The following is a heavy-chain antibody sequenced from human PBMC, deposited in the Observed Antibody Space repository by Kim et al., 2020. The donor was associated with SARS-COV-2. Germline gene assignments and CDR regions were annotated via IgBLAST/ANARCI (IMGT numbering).Heavy chain of an antibody. D-gene: IGHD1-26*01. CDR1: GFTFSSYG. V-gene: IGHV3-33*05. CDR2: ISYDGSNK. J-gene: IGHJ4*02. Sequence: GGSLRLSCAASGFTFSSYGMHWVRQAPGKGLEWVAVISYDGSNKYYADSVKGRFTISRDNSKNTLYLQMNSLRAEDTAVYYCASEAALPQWGDYWGQGTLVTVSS. CDR3: ASEAALPQWGDY.